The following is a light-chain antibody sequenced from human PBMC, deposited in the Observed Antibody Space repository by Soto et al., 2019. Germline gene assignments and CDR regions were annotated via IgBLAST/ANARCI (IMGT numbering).Light chain of an antibody. J-gene: IGLJ1*01. V-gene: IGLV2-8*01. Sequence: QSALTQPPSASGSPGQSVTISCTGTSSDIGGYNYVSWYQQHPGKAPKVMISEVSKRPSGVPDRFSGSKFGNAAFLAVSGLQAEDEADYYCSSYAGSYTPYVFGTGTKVTVL. CDR2: EVS. CDR1: SSDIGGYNY. CDR3: SSYAGSYTPYV.